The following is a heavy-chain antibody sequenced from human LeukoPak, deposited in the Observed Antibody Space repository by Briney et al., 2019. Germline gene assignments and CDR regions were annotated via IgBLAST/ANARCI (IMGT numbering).Heavy chain of an antibody. CDR1: GFAFSIFT. D-gene: IGHD1-26*01. Sequence: PGGSLRLSCAASGFAFSIFTMNWVRQAPGKGLEWISYISTNSGTIWYADSAKGRFSISRDNAKNSLFLHMNSLRAEDTAVYYCVRDLTIVGVAQVHHWGQGTLVTVSS. CDR2: ISTNSGTI. V-gene: IGHV3-48*01. CDR3: VRDLTIVGVAQVHH. J-gene: IGHJ5*02.